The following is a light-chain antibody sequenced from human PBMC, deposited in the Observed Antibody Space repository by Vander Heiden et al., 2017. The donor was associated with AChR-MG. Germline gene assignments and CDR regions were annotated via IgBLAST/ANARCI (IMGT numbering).Light chain of an antibody. J-gene: IGKJ1*01. CDR1: QNVRNNY. Sequence: IVLTPSPGTLSLSPGGRATLSCRASQNVRNNYLAWYQQKPGQAPRLLIYGASTRATGIPDRFSGSGSGTDFTLTISRLEPEDFAVYYCQKYGDSQTFGQGTKVEVK. V-gene: IGKV3-20*01. CDR3: QKYGDSQT. CDR2: GAS.